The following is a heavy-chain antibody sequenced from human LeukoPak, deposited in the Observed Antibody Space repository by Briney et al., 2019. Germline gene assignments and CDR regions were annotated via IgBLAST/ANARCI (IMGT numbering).Heavy chain of an antibody. CDR3: ARGVVAASFYYYMDV. V-gene: IGHV1-69*05. CDR2: IIPIFGTA. D-gene: IGHD2-15*01. Sequence: GASVKVSCKASGGTFSSYAISWVRQAPGQGLEWMGGIIPIFGTANYAQKFQGRVTMTRDTSISTAYMELSRLTSDDTAVYYCARGVVAASFYYYMDVWDKGTTVTISS. CDR1: GGTFSSYA. J-gene: IGHJ6*03.